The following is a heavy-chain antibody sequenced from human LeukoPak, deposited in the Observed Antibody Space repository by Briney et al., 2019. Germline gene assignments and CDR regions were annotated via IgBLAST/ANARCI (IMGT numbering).Heavy chain of an antibody. CDR3: ARDYYYGSGSYSAYYYMDV. CDR1: GYTFTSYY. CDR2: INPSGGST. D-gene: IGHD3-10*01. Sequence: ASVKVSCKASGYTFTSYYMHWVRQAPGQGFEWMGIINPSGGSTSYAQKFQGRVTMTRDMSTSTVYMELSSLRSEDTAVYYCARDYYYGSGSYSAYYYMDVWGKGTTVTVSS. V-gene: IGHV1-46*01. J-gene: IGHJ6*03.